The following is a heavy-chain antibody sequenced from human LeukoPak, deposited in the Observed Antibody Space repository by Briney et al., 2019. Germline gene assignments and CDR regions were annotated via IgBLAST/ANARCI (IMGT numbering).Heavy chain of an antibody. J-gene: IGHJ4*02. CDR1: ALTFTISG. CDR2: IWYVGSNK. D-gene: IGHD6-19*01. Sequence: GRCMTPAWAPYALTFTISGMHWVRQAAGNGSEWVAVIWYVGSNKYYADSVTGPFTTSRDNSKNTLYLQMISLRAEDTAVYYCARDLSVAGMSYQFVYWGRGTLVTVS. V-gene: IGHV3-33*01. CDR3: ARDLSVAGMSYQFVY.